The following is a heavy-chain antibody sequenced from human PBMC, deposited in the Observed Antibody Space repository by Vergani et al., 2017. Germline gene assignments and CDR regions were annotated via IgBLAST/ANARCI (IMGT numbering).Heavy chain of an antibody. V-gene: IGHV3-72*01. D-gene: IGHD6-13*01. Sequence: EVQLVESGGGLVQPGGSLRVSCAASGFTFSDHYIDWVRQAPGKGLEWVGRSRNKANSYSTEYAASVKGRFTISRDESRNSLYLQMNSLRTEDTAVYYCTSCLTYNSSRYDAFDIWGQGAMVTVSA. CDR2: SRNKANSYST. CDR3: TSCLTYNSSRYDAFDI. CDR1: GFTFSDHY. J-gene: IGHJ3*02.